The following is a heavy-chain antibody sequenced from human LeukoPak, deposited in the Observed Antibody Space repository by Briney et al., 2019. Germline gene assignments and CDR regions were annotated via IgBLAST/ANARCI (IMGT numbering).Heavy chain of an antibody. J-gene: IGHJ4*02. CDR1: GFTFDTYG. V-gene: IGHV3-33*01. CDR3: ARDHLPYNWNYGLFDY. Sequence: GGSLRLSCAASGFTFDTYGMHWVRQAPGKGLEWVAVIWFDGTNKYYADSVKGRFTISRDNFKNTLYLQMNSLRAEDTALYYCARDHLPYNWNYGLFDYWGQGTLVTVSS. D-gene: IGHD1-7*01. CDR2: IWFDGTNK.